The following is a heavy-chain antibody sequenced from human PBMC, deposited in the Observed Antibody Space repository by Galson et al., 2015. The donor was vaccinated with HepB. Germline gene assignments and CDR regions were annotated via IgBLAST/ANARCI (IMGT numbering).Heavy chain of an antibody. V-gene: IGHV3-43D*03. CDR3: AKDAYGDYDRRNYYYGMDV. CDR1: GFTFDDYA. D-gene: IGHD4-17*01. Sequence: SLRLSCAASGFTFDDYAMHWVRQAPGKGLEWVSLISWDGGSTYYADSVKGRFTISRDNSKNSLYLQMNSLRAEDTALYYCAKDAYGDYDRRNYYYGMDVWGQGTTVTVSS. CDR2: ISWDGGST. J-gene: IGHJ6*02.